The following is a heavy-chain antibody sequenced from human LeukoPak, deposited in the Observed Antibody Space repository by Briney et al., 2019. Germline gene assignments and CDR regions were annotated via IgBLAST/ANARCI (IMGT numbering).Heavy chain of an antibody. Sequence: SETLSLTCTVSGGSISSSSYYWGWIRQPPGKGLEWIGSIYYSGSTYYNPSLKSRVTISVDTSKNQFSLKLSSVTAADTAVYYCARENSYYDSSGYYFGSGYFDYWGQGTLVTVSS. CDR3: ARENSYYDSSGYYFGSGYFDY. V-gene: IGHV4-39*07. D-gene: IGHD3-22*01. CDR1: GGSISSSSYY. CDR2: IYYSGST. J-gene: IGHJ4*02.